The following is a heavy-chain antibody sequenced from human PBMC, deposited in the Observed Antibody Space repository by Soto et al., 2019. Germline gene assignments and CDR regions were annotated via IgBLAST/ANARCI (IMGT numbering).Heavy chain of an antibody. D-gene: IGHD3-16*01. CDR1: GSTFGKFW. J-gene: IGHJ6*02. CDR2: IQEDGSET. CDR3: ARVLYLWPPDGMDV. V-gene: IGHV3-7*03. Sequence: EVQLVESGGGLVQPGGSLRLSCAASGSTFGKFWMSWVRQPPGKGLECVANIQEDGSETYYVDSVKGRFTISRDNARNSLFLQMNSLRVEDTAVYYCARVLYLWPPDGMDVWGQGTTVTVSS.